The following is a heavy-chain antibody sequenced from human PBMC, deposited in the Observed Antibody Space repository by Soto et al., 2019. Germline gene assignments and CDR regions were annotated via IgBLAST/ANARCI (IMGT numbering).Heavy chain of an antibody. CDR2: INHSGST. Sequence: SETLSLTCAVYGGSFSGYYWSWIRQPPGKGLEWIGEINHSGSTNYNPSLKSRVTISVDTSKNQFSLKLSSVTAADTAVYYCARVGTVRETGTTIFRYWGQGTLVTVSS. CDR1: GGSFSGYY. D-gene: IGHD1-7*01. CDR3: ARVGTVRETGTTIFRY. J-gene: IGHJ4*02. V-gene: IGHV4-34*01.